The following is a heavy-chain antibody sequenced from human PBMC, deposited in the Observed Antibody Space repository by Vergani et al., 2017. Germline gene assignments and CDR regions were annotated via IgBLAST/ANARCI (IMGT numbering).Heavy chain of an antibody. CDR3: ARGGSSSTGGYYYYYMDV. V-gene: IGHV4-59*01. Sequence: QVQLQESGPGLVKPSETLSLTCTVSGGSISSYYWSWIRQPPGKGLEWIGYLSYSVTTNYNPSLKSRVTISVDTSKNQFSLKLSSVTAADTAVYYCARGGSSSTGGYYYYYMDVWGKGTTVTVSS. J-gene: IGHJ6*03. CDR2: LSYSVTT. CDR1: GGSISSYY. D-gene: IGHD6-6*01.